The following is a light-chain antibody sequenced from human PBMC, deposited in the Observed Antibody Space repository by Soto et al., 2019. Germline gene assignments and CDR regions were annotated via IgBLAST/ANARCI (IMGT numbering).Light chain of an antibody. V-gene: IGKV1-13*02. CDR3: QQFNSYPS. CDR1: QGISSA. Sequence: AIQLTQSPSSLSASVGDRVTITCRASQGISSALAWYQQKPGKAPKLLIYDASSLESGVPSRFSGSESGTDFTLTISSLQPEDFATYYCQQFNSYPSFGQGTKVEIK. CDR2: DAS. J-gene: IGKJ1*01.